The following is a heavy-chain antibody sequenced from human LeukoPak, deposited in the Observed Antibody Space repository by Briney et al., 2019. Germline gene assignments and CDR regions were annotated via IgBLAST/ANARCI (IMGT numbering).Heavy chain of an antibody. D-gene: IGHD6-19*01. J-gene: IGHJ4*02. Sequence: ASVKVSCKASGYTFTGYYMHWVRQAPGQGLEWMGWINPNSGGTNYAQKFQGWVTMTRDTSISTAYMELSRLRSDDTAVYYCARDEGVAGIAVAGPPNYWGQGTLVTVSS. CDR1: GYTFTGYY. CDR3: ARDEGVAGIAVAGPPNY. V-gene: IGHV1-2*04. CDR2: INPNSGGT.